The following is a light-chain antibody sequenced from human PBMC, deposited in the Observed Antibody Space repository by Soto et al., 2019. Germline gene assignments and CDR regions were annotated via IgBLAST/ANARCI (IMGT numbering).Light chain of an antibody. Sequence: EIVLTQSPGTLSLSPGERATLSFRASQSVSSSYLAWYQQKPGQAPRLLIYGASSRATGIPDRSSGSGSGTDFTLTISRLEPEDFAVYYCQQYGSSPWTFGQGTKVDIK. V-gene: IGKV3-20*01. CDR2: GAS. CDR3: QQYGSSPWT. J-gene: IGKJ1*01. CDR1: QSVSSSY.